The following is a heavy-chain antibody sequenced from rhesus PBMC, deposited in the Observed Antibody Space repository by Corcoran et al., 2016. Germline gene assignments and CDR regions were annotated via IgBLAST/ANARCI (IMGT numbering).Heavy chain of an antibody. J-gene: IGHJ5-1*01. D-gene: IGHD1-44*01. V-gene: IGHV4S11*01. Sequence: QVQLQESGPGLVRPSETLSLTCAVSGGSIRRNYWTGIRLAPGRGLEWMGYIYGSGSTYYNPSVKSRFTLSVDTSMSQLSLKLTSVTAADTAVFYCARQGGTYNRFDVWGPGVLVTVSS. CDR1: GGSIRRNY. CDR2: IYGSGST. CDR3: ARQGGTYNRFDV.